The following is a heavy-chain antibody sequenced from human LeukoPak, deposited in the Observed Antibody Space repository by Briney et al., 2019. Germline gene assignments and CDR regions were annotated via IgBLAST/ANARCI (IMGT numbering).Heavy chain of an antibody. Sequence: GGSLRLSCAASGFTFSSYWMHWVRQAPGKGLVWVSCISTDVSVTSYADSVKGRFTISRDNAKNTLYLQMNSLRVEDTAVYYCTRAGLMGAADYWGQGTLVAVSS. CDR2: ISTDVSVT. CDR3: TRAGLMGAADY. V-gene: IGHV3-74*01. J-gene: IGHJ4*02. D-gene: IGHD1-26*01. CDR1: GFTFSSYW.